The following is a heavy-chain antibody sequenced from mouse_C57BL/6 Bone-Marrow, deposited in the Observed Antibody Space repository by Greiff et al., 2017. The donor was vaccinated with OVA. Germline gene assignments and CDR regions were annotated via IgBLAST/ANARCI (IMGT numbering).Heavy chain of an antibody. D-gene: IGHD1-1*01. CDR2: ISSGGSYT. CDR1: GFTFSSYG. J-gene: IGHJ2*01. Sequence: EVHLVESGGDLVKPGGSLKLSCAASGFTFSSYGMSWVRQTPDKRLEWVATISSGGSYTYYPDSVKGRYTIARDNAKNTKYLQMSSLKSEDTAMYDCAGQACGSSYDNFDYWGQGTTLTVSS. V-gene: IGHV5-6*01. CDR3: AGQACGSSYDNFDY.